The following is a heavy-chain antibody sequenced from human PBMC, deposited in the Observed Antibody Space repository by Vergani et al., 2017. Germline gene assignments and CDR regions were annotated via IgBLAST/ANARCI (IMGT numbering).Heavy chain of an antibody. CDR3: AKYYDSSGYYY. J-gene: IGHJ4*02. D-gene: IGHD3-22*01. V-gene: IGHV3-7*03. Sequence: EVQLVESGGGLVQPGGSLRLSCAASGFTFSSYWMSWVRQAPGKGLEWVANIKQDGSEKYYVDSVEGRFTISRDNAKNSLYLQMNSLRAEDTAVYYCAKYYDSSGYYYWGQGTLVTVSS. CDR1: GFTFSSYW. CDR2: IKQDGSEK.